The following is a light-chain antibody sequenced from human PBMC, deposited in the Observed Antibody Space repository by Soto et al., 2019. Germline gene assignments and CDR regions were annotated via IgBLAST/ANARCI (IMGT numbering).Light chain of an antibody. J-gene: IGLJ1*01. CDR1: SSNIGAGYD. Sequence: SALTQPPSVSVAPGQRVTISCTGSSSNIGAGYDVHWYQQLPGTAPKLLIYGNSNRPSGVPDRFSGSKSGTSASLAITGLQAEDEADYYCQSYDSSLYVFGTGTKVTVL. CDR3: QSYDSSLYV. V-gene: IGLV1-40*01. CDR2: GNS.